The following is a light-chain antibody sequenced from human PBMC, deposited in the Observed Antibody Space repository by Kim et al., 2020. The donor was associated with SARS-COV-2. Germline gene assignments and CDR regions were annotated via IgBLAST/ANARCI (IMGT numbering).Light chain of an antibody. CDR3: SSFTSSNTLEVV. V-gene: IGLV2-14*03. Sequence: SALTQPASVSGSPGQSITISCTGTSSDIGGYNYVSWYQQHPGKAPKLMIHDVNYRPSGISTRFSGSKSGNTASLTISGLQAEDGADYYCSSFTSSNTLEVVFGGGTQLTVL. CDR2: DVN. CDR1: SSDIGGYNY. J-gene: IGLJ2*01.